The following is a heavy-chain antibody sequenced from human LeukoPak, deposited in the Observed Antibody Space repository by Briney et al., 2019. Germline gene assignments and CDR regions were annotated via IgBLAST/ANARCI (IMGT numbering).Heavy chain of an antibody. J-gene: IGHJ5*02. D-gene: IGHD3-10*01. Sequence: SETLSLTCTVSGGSISSSSYYWGWIRQPPGKGLEWIGSIYYSGSTYYNPSLKSRVTISVDTSKNQFSLKLSSVTAADTAVYYCATTTAMVRGAAFDPWGQGTLVTVSS. CDR1: GGSISSSSYY. CDR2: IYYSGST. V-gene: IGHV4-39*07. CDR3: ATTTAMVRGAAFDP.